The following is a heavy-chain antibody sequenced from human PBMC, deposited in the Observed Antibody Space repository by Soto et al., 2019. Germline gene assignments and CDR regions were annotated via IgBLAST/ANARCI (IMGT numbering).Heavy chain of an antibody. CDR2: ISGSGGST. Sequence: GGSLRLSCAASGFTFSSYAMSWVRQAPGKGLEWVSAISGSGGSTYYADSVKGRFTISRDNSKNTLYLQMNSLRAEDTAVYYCAKFSPGDLISSYYYYYGMDVWGQGTTVTVSS. CDR3: AKFSPGDLISSYYYYYGMDV. D-gene: IGHD7-27*01. V-gene: IGHV3-23*01. CDR1: GFTFSSYA. J-gene: IGHJ6*02.